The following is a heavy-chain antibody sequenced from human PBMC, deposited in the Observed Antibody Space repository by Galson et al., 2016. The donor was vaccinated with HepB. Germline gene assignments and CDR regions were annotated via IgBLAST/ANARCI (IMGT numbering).Heavy chain of an antibody. Sequence: SLRLSCAASRFTFSTHGLHWVRQAPGKGLEWVSFISYDGSIKDHADSVRGRFAISRDNSKNTLFLQRNSLTPEDTAVYYCASWAGTATSLLFSGPFDYWGQGTLVRVSS. CDR2: ISYDGSIK. D-gene: IGHD1-14*01. V-gene: IGHV3-30*09. CDR3: ASWAGTATSLLFSGPFDY. CDR1: RFTFSTHG. J-gene: IGHJ4*02.